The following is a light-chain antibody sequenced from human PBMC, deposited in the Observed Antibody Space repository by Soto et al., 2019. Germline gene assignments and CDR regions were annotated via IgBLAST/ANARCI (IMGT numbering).Light chain of an antibody. CDR3: CSYAGSSTFVV. CDR1: SSDVGSYNL. V-gene: IGLV2-23*02. Sequence: QSALTQPASVSGSPGRSITISCTGTSSDVGSYNLVSWYQQHPGKAPKIMIYEVSKRPSGVSSRFSASKSGNTASLTISGRQAEDEANYYCCSYAGSSTFVVFGGGTKLTVL. J-gene: IGLJ2*01. CDR2: EVS.